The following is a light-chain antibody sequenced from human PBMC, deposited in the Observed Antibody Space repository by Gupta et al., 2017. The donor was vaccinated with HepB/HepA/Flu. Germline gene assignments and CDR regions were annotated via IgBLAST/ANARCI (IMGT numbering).Light chain of an antibody. J-gene: IGKJ5*01. CDR3: QKGYSTPFT. Sequence: DIVMTQSPDSLALSLGERATINCKSSQSVLRSSNNKNSLSWYQQKPGQPPKLLIYWASTRESGVPDRSSGSGSGTDFTLTISSLQAEDVAVYYCQKGYSTPFTFGQGTRLEIK. CDR2: WAS. CDR1: QSVLRSSNNKNS. V-gene: IGKV4-1*01.